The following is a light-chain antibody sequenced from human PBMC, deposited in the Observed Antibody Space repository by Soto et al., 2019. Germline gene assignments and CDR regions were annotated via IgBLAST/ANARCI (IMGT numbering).Light chain of an antibody. CDR2: SAS. Sequence: EIVLTQSPATLSLSPGERATLSCRASQSVGNDLVWYHHKPGQAPRLLIYSASNRATGIPARFSGSGSGTDFTLTISSLEREDFAVYYCQRRTNWPPTFGGGTKVEIK. J-gene: IGKJ4*01. CDR1: QSVGND. V-gene: IGKV3-11*01. CDR3: QRRTNWPPT.